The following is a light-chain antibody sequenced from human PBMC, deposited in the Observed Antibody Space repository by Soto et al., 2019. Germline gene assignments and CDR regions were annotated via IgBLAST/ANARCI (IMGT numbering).Light chain of an antibody. Sequence: EIVLTQSPGTLSLSPGERATLSCRASQSGSSSYLAWYQQKPGQAPRLLIYDASSRATGIPDRFSGSGSGTDFTLTISRLEPEDFAVYYCHQYGRSPPTFGQGTKV. J-gene: IGKJ1*01. CDR1: QSGSSSY. CDR3: HQYGRSPPT. V-gene: IGKV3-20*01. CDR2: DAS.